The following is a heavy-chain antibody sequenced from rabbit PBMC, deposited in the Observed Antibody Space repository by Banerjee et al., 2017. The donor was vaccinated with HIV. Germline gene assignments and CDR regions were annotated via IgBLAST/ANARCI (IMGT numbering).Heavy chain of an antibody. Sequence: QQQLEESGGDLVKPGASLTLTCTASGFSFSSSYYIYWVRQAPGKGLEWIACIVAGGSGSTYYASWAKGRFTISKTSSTTVTLQMTSLTAADTATYFCARDAGDAAYGYGPFNLWGPGTLVTVS. CDR2: IVAGGSGST. J-gene: IGHJ4*01. D-gene: IGHD6-1*01. V-gene: IGHV1S45*01. CDR1: GFSFSSSYY. CDR3: ARDAGDAAYGYGPFNL.